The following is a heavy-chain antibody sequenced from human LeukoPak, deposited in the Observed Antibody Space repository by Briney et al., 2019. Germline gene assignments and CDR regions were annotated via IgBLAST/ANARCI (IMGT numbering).Heavy chain of an antibody. D-gene: IGHD6-6*01. Sequence: PGGSLRLSCAASGFTFSGSAMSWVRQAPGKGLEWVSLISFSGGNTYYADSVKGRFTISRDNAKNSLYLQMNSLRAEDTAVYYCARDFVPYYFDYWGQGTLVTVSS. CDR2: ISFSGGNT. V-gene: IGHV3-23*01. J-gene: IGHJ4*02. CDR1: GFTFSGSA. CDR3: ARDFVPYYFDY.